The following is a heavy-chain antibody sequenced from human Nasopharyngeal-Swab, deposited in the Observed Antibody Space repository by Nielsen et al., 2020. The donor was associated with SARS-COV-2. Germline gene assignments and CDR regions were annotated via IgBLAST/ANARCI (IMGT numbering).Heavy chain of an antibody. D-gene: IGHD2-2*01. CDR3: ATAGPAATDYYYMDV. CDR2: FDPGDGET. V-gene: IGHV1-24*01. J-gene: IGHJ6*03. Sequence: WLRHAPGQGLEWMGGFDPGDGETIYAQKFQGRVTMTEDTSTDTAYMELSSLRSEDTAVYYCATAGPAATDYYYMDVWGKGTTVTVSS.